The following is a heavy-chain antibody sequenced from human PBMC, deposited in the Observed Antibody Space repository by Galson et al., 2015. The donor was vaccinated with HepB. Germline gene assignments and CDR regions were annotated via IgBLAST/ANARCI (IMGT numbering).Heavy chain of an antibody. D-gene: IGHD3/OR15-3a*01. CDR2: ISSSSSYI. CDR3: AREDWPAAHFDY. CDR1: GFTFSSYS. J-gene: IGHJ4*02. V-gene: IGHV3-21*01. Sequence: SLRLSCAASGFTFSSYSMNWVRQAPGKGLEWVSSISSSSSYIYYADSVKGRFTISRDNAKNSLYLQMNSLRAEDTAVYYCAREDWPAAHFDYWGQGTLVTVSS.